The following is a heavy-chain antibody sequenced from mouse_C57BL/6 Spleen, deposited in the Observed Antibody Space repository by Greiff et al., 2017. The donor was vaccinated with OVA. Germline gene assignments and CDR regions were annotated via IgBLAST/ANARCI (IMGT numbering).Heavy chain of an antibody. J-gene: IGHJ4*01. CDR2: INPNNGGT. D-gene: IGHD1-1*01. V-gene: IGHV1-26*01. CDR1: GYTFTDYY. Sequence: EVQLQQSGPELVKPGASVKISCKASGYTFTDYYMNWVKQSHGKSLEWIGDINPNNGGTSYNQKFKGKATLTVDKSSSTAYMELRSLTSEDSAVYYCARVVATSYYAMDYWGQGTSVTVSS. CDR3: ARVVATSYYAMDY.